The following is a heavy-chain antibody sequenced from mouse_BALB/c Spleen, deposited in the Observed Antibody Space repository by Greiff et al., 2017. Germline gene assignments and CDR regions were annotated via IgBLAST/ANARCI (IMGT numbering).Heavy chain of an antibody. J-gene: IGHJ2*01. CDR1: GYAFSSSW. V-gene: IGHV1-82*01. CDR2: IYPGDGDT. D-gene: IGHD2-2*01. CDR3: ARHYYGYDGDYFDY. Sequence: QVQLQQSGPELVKPGASVKISCKASGYAFSSSWMNWVKQRPGQGLEWIGRIYPGDGDTNYNGKFKGKATLTADKSSSTAYMQLSSLTSVDSAVYFCARHYYGYDGDYFDYWGQGTTLTVSS.